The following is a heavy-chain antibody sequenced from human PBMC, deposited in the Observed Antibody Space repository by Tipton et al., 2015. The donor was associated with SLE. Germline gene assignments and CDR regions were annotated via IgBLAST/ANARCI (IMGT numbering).Heavy chain of an antibody. CDR1: GSTFSTFG. Sequence: SLRLSCAASGSTFSTFGMHWVRQAPGMGLEWVAFIRYDGSRKNYADSAKGRFTISRDNSKNTVPLQMNSLRADDTAVYYCAVFLVWPTGGAFDIWGQGTMVTVSS. D-gene: IGHD3-3*01. CDR2: IRYDGSRK. V-gene: IGHV3-30*02. CDR3: AVFLVWPTGGAFDI. J-gene: IGHJ3*02.